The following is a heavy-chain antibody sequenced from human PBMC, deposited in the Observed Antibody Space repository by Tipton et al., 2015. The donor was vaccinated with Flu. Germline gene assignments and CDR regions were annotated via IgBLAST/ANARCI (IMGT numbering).Heavy chain of an antibody. CDR3: ARDQGFGGGLTYDYYAMDV. CDR2: IYYSGSS. V-gene: IGHV4-31*03. Sequence: TLSLTCTVSRGSISSGGAYWTWIRLHPGKGLEWIGCIYYSGSSYYNPSLESRVTIAVDTSKNQFSLNLKSVTAADTAVYYCARDQGFGGGLTYDYYAMDVWGQGTTVTVSS. CDR1: RGSISSGGAY. J-gene: IGHJ6*02. D-gene: IGHD3-10*01.